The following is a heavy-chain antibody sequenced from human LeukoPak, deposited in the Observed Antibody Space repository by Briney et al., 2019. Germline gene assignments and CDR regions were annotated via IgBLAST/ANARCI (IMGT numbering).Heavy chain of an antibody. CDR3: ARFFGNNYFDS. CDR2: ISSNGGTT. J-gene: IGHJ4*02. D-gene: IGHD1/OR15-1a*01. Sequence: GGSLRLSCSASGFTFSYYVLDWVRQAPGKGLEYVAAISSNGGTTYYADSVKGRFTISRDNSKNTLHLQMSSLRTEDTAVYYCARFFGNNYFDSWGQGTLVTGSS. CDR1: GFTFSYYV. V-gene: IGHV3-64D*09.